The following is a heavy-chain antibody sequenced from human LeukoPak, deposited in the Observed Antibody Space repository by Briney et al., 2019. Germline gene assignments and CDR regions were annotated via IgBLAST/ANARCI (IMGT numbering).Heavy chain of an antibody. Sequence: SETLSLTCTVSGYSISSGYYWGWIRQPPGKGLEWIGSIYHSGSTYYNPSLKSRVTISVDTSKNQFSLKLSSVTAADTAVYYCARSGRLALAAAGTVDNWFDPWGQGTLVTVSS. J-gene: IGHJ5*02. D-gene: IGHD6-13*01. V-gene: IGHV4-38-2*02. CDR1: GYSISSGYY. CDR3: ARSGRLALAAAGTVDNWFDP. CDR2: IYHSGST.